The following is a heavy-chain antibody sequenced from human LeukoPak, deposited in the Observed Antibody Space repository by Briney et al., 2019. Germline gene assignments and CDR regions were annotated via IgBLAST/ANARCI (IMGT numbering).Heavy chain of an antibody. D-gene: IGHD3-22*01. Sequence: GASVKVSCKASGGTFSSYAISWVRQAPGQGLEWMGRIIPIFGTANYAQKFQGRVTITTDESTSTAYMELSSLRSEDTAVYYCARLYYDSSGYTPLDYWAQGTLVTVSS. CDR2: IIPIFGTA. J-gene: IGHJ4*02. CDR1: GGTFSSYA. CDR3: ARLYYDSSGYTPLDY. V-gene: IGHV1-69*05.